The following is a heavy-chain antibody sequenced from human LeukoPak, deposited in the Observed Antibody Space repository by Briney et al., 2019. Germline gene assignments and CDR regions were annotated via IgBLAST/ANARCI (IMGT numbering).Heavy chain of an antibody. CDR1: GFTFSSYA. Sequence: AGGSLRLSCAASGFTFSSYAMHWVRQAPGKGLEYVSAISSNGGSTYYANSVKGRFTISRDNSKNTLYLQMGSLRAEDMAVYYCAREMFDSSGAYMDVWGKGTTVTVSS. CDR2: ISSNGGST. D-gene: IGHD3-22*01. J-gene: IGHJ6*03. V-gene: IGHV3-64*01. CDR3: AREMFDSSGAYMDV.